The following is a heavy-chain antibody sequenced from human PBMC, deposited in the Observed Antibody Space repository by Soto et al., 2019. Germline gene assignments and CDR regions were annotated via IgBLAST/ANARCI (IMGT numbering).Heavy chain of an antibody. D-gene: IGHD3-22*01. CDR2: IYYSGST. J-gene: IGHJ5*02. CDR3: ARDVTYDSSGYWANWFDP. CDR1: GGSISSGGYY. Sequence: QVQLQESGPGLVKPSQTLSLTCTVSGGSISSGGYYWSWIRQHPGKGLEWIGYIYYSGSTYYNPXXKRRVTISVDXXKXQXXLKLSSVTAADTAVYYCARDVTYDSSGYWANWFDPWGQGTLVTVSS. V-gene: IGHV4-31*03.